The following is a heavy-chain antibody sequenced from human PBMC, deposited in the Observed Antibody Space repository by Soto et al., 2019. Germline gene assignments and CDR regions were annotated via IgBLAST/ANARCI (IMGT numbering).Heavy chain of an antibody. Sequence: QVQLVESGGGVVQPGRSLRLSCAASGFTFSSYAMHWVRQAPGKGLEWVAVISYDGSNKYYADSVKGRFTISRDNSKNTLYLQMNSLRAEYTAVYYCARSFDSSGWYLAFDIWGQGTMVTVSS. V-gene: IGHV3-30-3*01. CDR2: ISYDGSNK. J-gene: IGHJ3*02. CDR1: GFTFSSYA. D-gene: IGHD6-19*01. CDR3: ARSFDSSGWYLAFDI.